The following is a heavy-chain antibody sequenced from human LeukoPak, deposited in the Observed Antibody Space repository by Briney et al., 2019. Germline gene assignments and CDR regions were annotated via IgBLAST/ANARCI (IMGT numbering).Heavy chain of an antibody. CDR2: ISWNSDSI. Sequence: GGSLRLSCGPSVLNYDDYAMHLVRQAPGKGVEWVSGISWNSDSIRYADSVKGRITISRDNAKNSLYLQMNSLRAEDMALYYCAKDIMRSSARAFDIWGQGTMVTVSS. D-gene: IGHD3-22*01. CDR3: AKDIMRSSARAFDI. V-gene: IGHV3-9*03. J-gene: IGHJ3*02. CDR1: VLNYDDYA.